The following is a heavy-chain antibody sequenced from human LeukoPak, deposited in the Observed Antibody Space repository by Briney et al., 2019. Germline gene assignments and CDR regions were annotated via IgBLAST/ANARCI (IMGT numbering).Heavy chain of an antibody. Sequence: GSSVKVSCKASGGTFSSYAISWVRQAPGQGLEWMGGIIPIFGTANYAQKFQGRVTITTDESTSTAYMELSSLRSEDTAVYYCAGYQLLYAHWYFDLWGRGTLVTVSS. J-gene: IGHJ2*01. D-gene: IGHD2-2*02. CDR2: IIPIFGTA. V-gene: IGHV1-69*05. CDR3: AGYQLLYAHWYFDL. CDR1: GGTFSSYA.